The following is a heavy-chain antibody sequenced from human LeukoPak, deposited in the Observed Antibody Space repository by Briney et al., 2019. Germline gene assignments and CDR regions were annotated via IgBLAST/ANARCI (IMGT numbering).Heavy chain of an antibody. CDR1: GGSISSSGYY. J-gene: IGHJ3*02. CDR2: IYYSGST. D-gene: IGHD2-8*01. Sequence: SQTLSLTCTVSGGSISSSGYYWSWIRQHPGKGLEWIGYIYYSGSTYYNPSLKSRVTISVDTSKNQFSLKLSSVTAADTAVYYCARGGGMLDVGDAFDIWGQGTMVTVSS. V-gene: IGHV4-31*03. CDR3: ARGGGMLDVGDAFDI.